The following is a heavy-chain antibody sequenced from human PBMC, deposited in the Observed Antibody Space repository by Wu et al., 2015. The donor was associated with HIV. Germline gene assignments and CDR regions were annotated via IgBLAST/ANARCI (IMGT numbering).Heavy chain of an antibody. CDR2: INDDTGDT. J-gene: IGHJ4*02. D-gene: IGHD1-1*01. CDR3: VRGQNWNLNNYYFDY. Sequence: QVQLVQSGAEVRKPGASVKVSCKTSGYTFTGYYLHWVRQAPGQGLEWMGWINDDTGDTRYAQKFEGRVTMTRDTSISTGYMELRRLTSDDLAVYFCVRGQNWNLNNYYFDYWGQGTLVTVSS. V-gene: IGHV1-2*02. CDR1: GYTFTGYY.